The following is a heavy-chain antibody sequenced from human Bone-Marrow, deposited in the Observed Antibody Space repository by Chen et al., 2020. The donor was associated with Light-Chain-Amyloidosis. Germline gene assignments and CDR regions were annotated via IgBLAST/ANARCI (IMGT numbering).Heavy chain of an antibody. V-gene: IGHV3-23*01. J-gene: IGHJ6*02. CDR2: ISGSGGST. Sequence: EVQLLESGGGLVQPGGSLRLSCAASGFTFSSYAMSWVRQAPGKGLEWVSAISGSGGSTYYADSVKGRFTISRDNSKNTLYLQMNSLRAEDTAVYYCAGWDAVGATLWTYYYYGMDVWGQGTTVTVSS. CDR1: GFTFSSYA. CDR3: AGWDAVGATLWTYYYYGMDV. D-gene: IGHD1-26*01.